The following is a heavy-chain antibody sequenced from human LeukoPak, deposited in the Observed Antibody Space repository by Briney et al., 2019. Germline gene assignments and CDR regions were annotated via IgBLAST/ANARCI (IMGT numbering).Heavy chain of an antibody. D-gene: IGHD4-23*01. CDR2: ISGSGGST. CDR3: ANPYGGNSVAWFDP. V-gene: IGHV3-23*01. CDR1: GFTFSSYA. Sequence: PGGSLRLSCAASGFTFSSYAMSWVRQAPGKGLEWVSAISGSGGSTYYADSVKGRFTISRDNSKNTLYLQMNSLRAEDTAVYYCANPYGGNSVAWFDPWGQGTLVTVSS. J-gene: IGHJ5*02.